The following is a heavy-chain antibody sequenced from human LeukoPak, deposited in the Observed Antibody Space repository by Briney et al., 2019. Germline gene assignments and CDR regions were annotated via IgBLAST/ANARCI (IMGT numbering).Heavy chain of an antibody. Sequence: GGSLRLSCAASGFTFSSYAMHWVRQAPGKGLEWVAGILHDGSNKYYADSVKGQFTISRDNSKNTLSLQMNSLRADDTAVYYCGRDGDSSGYFYFDNWGQGTLVTVSS. CDR2: ILHDGSNK. J-gene: IGHJ4*02. V-gene: IGHV3-30-3*01. CDR3: GRDGDSSGYFYFDN. D-gene: IGHD3-22*01. CDR1: GFTFSSYA.